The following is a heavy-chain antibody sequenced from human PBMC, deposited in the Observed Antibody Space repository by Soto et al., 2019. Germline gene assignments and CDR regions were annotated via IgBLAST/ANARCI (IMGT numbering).Heavy chain of an antibody. CDR2: IYYSGST. Sequence: SEPLSLTCTVAGGSIISGGCYCTWIRQHPGKGLEWIGYIYYSGSTYYNPSLKSRVTISVDTSKNQFSLKLSSVTAADTAVYYCARSVFPWGQGTLVTVSS. CDR1: GGSIISGGCY. V-gene: IGHV4-31*03. J-gene: IGHJ5*02. CDR3: ARSVFP.